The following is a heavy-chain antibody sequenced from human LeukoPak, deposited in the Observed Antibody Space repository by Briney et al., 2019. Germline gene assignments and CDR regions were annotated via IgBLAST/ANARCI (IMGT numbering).Heavy chain of an antibody. V-gene: IGHV3-48*04. J-gene: IGHJ4*02. CDR1: GFTFSSYS. Sequence: PGGSLRLSCAASGFTFSSYSMNWVRQAPGKGLEWVSYISSSSSTIYYADSVKGRFTISRDNAKNSLYLQMNSLRAEDTAVYYCARDMIFGVFTPDYWGQGTLVTVSS. CDR3: ARDMIFGVFTPDY. D-gene: IGHD3/OR15-3a*01. CDR2: ISSSSSTI.